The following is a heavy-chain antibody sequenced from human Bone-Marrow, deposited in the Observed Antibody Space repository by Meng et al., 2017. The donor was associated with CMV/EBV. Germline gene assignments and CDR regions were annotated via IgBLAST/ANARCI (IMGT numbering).Heavy chain of an antibody. CDR1: GYTFTGYY. CDR3: ARERVLTVTPYYYYYGMDV. CDR2: INPNSGGT. Sequence: ASVKVSCKASGYTFTGYYMHWVRQAPGQGLEWMGWINPNSGGTNYAQKFQGRVTMTRDTSISTAYMELRRLRSDDTAVYYCARERVLTVTPYYYYYGMDVWGQGTTVTVSS. V-gene: IGHV1-2*02. D-gene: IGHD4-17*01. J-gene: IGHJ6*02.